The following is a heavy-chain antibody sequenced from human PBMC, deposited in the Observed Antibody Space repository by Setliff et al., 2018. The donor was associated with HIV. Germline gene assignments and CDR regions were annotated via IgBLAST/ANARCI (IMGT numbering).Heavy chain of an antibody. CDR1: ADIFNAYY. Sequence: ASVKVSCKASADIFNAYYIHWVRQAPGQGLEWMGWITPNGGDTNYPQKFEGRVTLTRDTSIATAYMELRSLTSDDTAVYYCARVADRNYDFWSAYEYWGQGTLVTV. D-gene: IGHD3-3*01. J-gene: IGHJ4*02. V-gene: IGHV1-2*02. CDR2: ITPNGGDT. CDR3: ARVADRNYDFWSAYEY.